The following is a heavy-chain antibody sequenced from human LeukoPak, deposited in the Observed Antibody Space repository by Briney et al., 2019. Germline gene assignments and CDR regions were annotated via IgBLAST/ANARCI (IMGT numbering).Heavy chain of an antibody. J-gene: IGHJ4*02. CDR1: GFTFGDNS. CDR3: TTSRGSGWYEDY. Sequence: GGSLRLSRTTSGFTFGDNSMSWFRQAPGQGLEWVGFIASKTYGEATEYAASVKGRFAISRDDSKSIAYLQMNSLRTEDTAVYYCTTSRGSGWYEDYWGQGTLVTVSS. V-gene: IGHV3-49*03. D-gene: IGHD6-19*01. CDR2: IASKTYGEAT.